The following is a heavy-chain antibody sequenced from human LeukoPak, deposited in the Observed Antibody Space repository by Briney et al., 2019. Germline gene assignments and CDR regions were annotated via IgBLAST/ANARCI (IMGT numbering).Heavy chain of an antibody. J-gene: IGHJ4*02. D-gene: IGHD3-22*01. CDR2: ISAYNGNT. CDR3: ARENRHYYDSSGYYFGYPTFDY. Sequence: GASVKVSCKASGYTFTSYGISWVRQAPGQGLEWMGWISAYNGNTNYAQKLQGRVTMTTDTSTSTAYMELRSLRSDDTAVYYCARENRHYYDSSGYYFGYPTFDYWGQGTLVTVSS. CDR1: GYTFTSYG. V-gene: IGHV1-18*01.